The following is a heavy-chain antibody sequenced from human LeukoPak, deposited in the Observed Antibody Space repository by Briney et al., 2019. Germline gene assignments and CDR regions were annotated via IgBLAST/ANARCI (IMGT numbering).Heavy chain of an antibody. J-gene: IGHJ4*02. V-gene: IGHV3-23*01. D-gene: IGHD3-3*01. Sequence: GGSLRLSCIASGFTFSSYAMSWVRQAPGKGLEWVSAISGSSGSTYYADSVKGRFTISRDNSKNTVYLQMNSLRAEDTAVYYCAKANRDFYFDHWGQGTLVTVSS. CDR2: ISGSSGST. CDR1: GFTFSSYA. CDR3: AKANRDFYFDH.